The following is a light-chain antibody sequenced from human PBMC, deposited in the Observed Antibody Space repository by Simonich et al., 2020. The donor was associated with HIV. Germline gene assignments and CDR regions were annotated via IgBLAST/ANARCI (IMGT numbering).Light chain of an antibody. Sequence: SYELTQPPSVSLSPGQTARITSSGDALPKQYTYWYQQKPGQAPGLVIRKDRERPSGMPERFSGARSGTIATLTISGVQAEDEADYYCQSADSSGSYVVFGGGTKLTVL. CDR1: ALPKQY. CDR2: KDR. V-gene: IGLV3-25*03. CDR3: QSADSSGSYVV. J-gene: IGLJ2*01.